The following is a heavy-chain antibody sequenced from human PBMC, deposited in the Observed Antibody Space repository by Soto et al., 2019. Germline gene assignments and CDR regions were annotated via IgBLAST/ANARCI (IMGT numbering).Heavy chain of an antibody. CDR3: GRVVEGATRHTDFDS. CDR2: MYYSGGA. Sequence: PSETLSLTCAFSGVSIHNSHSFWGWIRQPPGKGLEFIGSMYYSGGANYNPSLKSRVTISLDTSKNQFSLTVNSVTAADTAIYYCGRVVEGATRHTDFDSWGQGTLVTVSS. J-gene: IGHJ5*01. V-gene: IGHV4-39*01. D-gene: IGHD2-15*01. CDR1: GVSIHNSHSF.